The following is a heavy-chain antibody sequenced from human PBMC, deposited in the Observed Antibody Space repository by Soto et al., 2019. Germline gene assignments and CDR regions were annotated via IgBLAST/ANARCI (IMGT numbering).Heavy chain of an antibody. J-gene: IGHJ6*03. Sequence: SETLSLTCTVSGGSVSATSYYWSWIRQPPGKGLEWIGYIYYSGSTNYNPSLKSRVTISVDTSKNQFSLKLSSVTAADTAVYYCARDRARYCSGGSCYSSYYYMDVWGKGTTVTVSS. CDR1: GGSVSATSYY. V-gene: IGHV4-61*01. CDR2: IYYSGST. D-gene: IGHD2-15*01. CDR3: ARDRARYCSGGSCYSSYYYMDV.